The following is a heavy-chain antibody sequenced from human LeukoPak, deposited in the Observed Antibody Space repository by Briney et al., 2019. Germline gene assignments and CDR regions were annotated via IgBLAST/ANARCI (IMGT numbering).Heavy chain of an antibody. V-gene: IGHV4-34*01. Sequence: PSETLSLTCAVYGGSFSGYYWSWIRQPTGKGLEWIGEINHSGSTNYNPSLKSRVTISVDTSKNQFSLKLSFVTAADTAVYYCARSIAVAGASPKDAFDIWGQGTMVTVSS. CDR1: GGSFSGYY. CDR3: ARSIAVAGASPKDAFDI. CDR2: INHSGST. J-gene: IGHJ3*02. D-gene: IGHD6-19*01.